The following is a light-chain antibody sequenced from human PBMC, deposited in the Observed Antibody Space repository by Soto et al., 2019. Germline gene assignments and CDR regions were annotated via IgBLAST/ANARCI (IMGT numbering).Light chain of an antibody. CDR2: GAS. CDR1: QSVSSS. J-gene: IGKJ1*01. CDR3: QQYNNWWT. Sequence: EIMMTQSPATLSVSPGERATLSCRASQSVSSSLAWYQQKPGQAPRLLIYGASTRATGIPARFSGSGSGTELTLTINSLQSEDFAVYYCQQYNNWWTFGQGTKVDIK. V-gene: IGKV3-15*01.